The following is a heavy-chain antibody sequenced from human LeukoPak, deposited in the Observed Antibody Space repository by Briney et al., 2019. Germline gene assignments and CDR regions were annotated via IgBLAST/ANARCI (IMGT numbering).Heavy chain of an antibody. CDR1: GGSFSGYY. CDR3: ARAYSETYGLGYYYMDV. CDR2: INHSGST. V-gene: IGHV4-34*01. J-gene: IGHJ6*03. Sequence: PSETLSLTCAVYGGSFSGYYWSWIRQPPGKGLEWIGEINHSGSTNYNPSLKSRVTISVDTSKKQFSLKLSSVTAADTAVYYCARAYSETYGLGYYYMDVWGKGTTVTISS. D-gene: IGHD1-26*01.